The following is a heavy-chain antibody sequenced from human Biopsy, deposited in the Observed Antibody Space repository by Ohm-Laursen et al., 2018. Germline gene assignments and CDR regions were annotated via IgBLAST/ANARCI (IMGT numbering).Heavy chain of an antibody. CDR2: INPHSGTT. CDR3: AKGQDLRGGAEYFQH. V-gene: IGHV1-2*06. CDR1: GYTFTGQY. J-gene: IGHJ1*01. Sequence: ASVKVSCKASGYTFTGQYLHWVRQVPGQGLEWMGRINPHSGTTKFAQDLQGRVTMTRDTSITTVYMELRRLRSDDTAVYYCAKGQDLRGGAEYFQHWGQGALVTVSS. D-gene: IGHD2-15*01.